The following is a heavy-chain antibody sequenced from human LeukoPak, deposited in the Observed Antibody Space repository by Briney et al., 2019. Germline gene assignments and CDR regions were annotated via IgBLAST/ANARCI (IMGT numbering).Heavy chain of an antibody. J-gene: IGHJ4*02. CDR1: GYTFTGYY. Sequence: ASVKVPCMASGYTFTGYYMHWVRQAPGQGREWMGWINPNSGGTNDAQKFQGRVTMTRDTSISTAYMELSRLRSDDTAVYYCARYDSGYDYRGIDYWGQGTLVTVSS. V-gene: IGHV1-2*02. CDR3: ARYDSGYDYRGIDY. CDR2: INPNSGGT. D-gene: IGHD5-12*01.